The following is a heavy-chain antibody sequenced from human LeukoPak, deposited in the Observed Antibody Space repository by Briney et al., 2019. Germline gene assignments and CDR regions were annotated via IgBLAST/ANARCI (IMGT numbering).Heavy chain of an antibody. CDR3: ARDPDSSSWYQKAFDI. J-gene: IGHJ3*02. Sequence: PGGSLRLSCAASGFTFGSYSMNWVRQAPGKGLEWVSFISTSSHIYYADSVKGRFTISRDNAKNSLYLQMNSLRAEDTAVYYCARDPDSSSWYQKAFDIWGQGTMVTVSS. V-gene: IGHV3-21*01. D-gene: IGHD6-13*01. CDR2: ISTSSHI. CDR1: GFTFGSYS.